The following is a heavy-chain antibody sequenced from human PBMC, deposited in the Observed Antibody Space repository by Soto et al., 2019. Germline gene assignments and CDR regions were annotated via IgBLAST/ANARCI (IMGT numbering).Heavy chain of an antibody. CDR1: GGSISGTTYS. D-gene: IGHD6-13*01. CDR3: ARGQGAAAGHSNFDY. Sequence: QLQLQESGSGLVKPSQTLSLTCAVSGGSISGTTYSWSWIRQPPGKGLEWIGYIYDSGNTYYNRSLKRQFSMSVDRSKNQFSLKLSSVTAADTAVYYCARGQGAAAGHSNFDYWGQGALVTVSS. CDR2: IYDSGNT. V-gene: IGHV4-30-2*01. J-gene: IGHJ4*02.